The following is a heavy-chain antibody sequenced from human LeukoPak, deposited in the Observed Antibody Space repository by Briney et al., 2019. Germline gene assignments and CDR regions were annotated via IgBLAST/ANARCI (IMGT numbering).Heavy chain of an antibody. V-gene: IGHV5-51*01. J-gene: IGHJ3*02. Sequence: GESLKISCKGSGNSFTSYWIGWVRQMPGKGLEWMGIIYPGDSDTRYSPSFQGQVTISADKSISTAYLQWSSLKASDTVMYYCASITYYYDSSGYDAFDIWGQGTMVTVSS. CDR2: IYPGDSDT. CDR1: GNSFTSYW. CDR3: ASITYYYDSSGYDAFDI. D-gene: IGHD3-22*01.